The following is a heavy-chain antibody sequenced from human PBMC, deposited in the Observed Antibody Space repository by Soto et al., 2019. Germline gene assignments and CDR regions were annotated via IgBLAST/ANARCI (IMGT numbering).Heavy chain of an antibody. V-gene: IGHV3-30*18. J-gene: IGHJ4*02. Sequence: PGGSLRLSCAASGFTFGSYGMHWVRQAPGKGLEGVAVISYDGSNKYYADSVKGRFTISRDNSKNTLYLQMNSLRAEDTAVYYCAKDQRYYFDYWGQGTLVTVSS. CDR2: ISYDGSNK. CDR1: GFTFGSYG. CDR3: AKDQRYYFDY.